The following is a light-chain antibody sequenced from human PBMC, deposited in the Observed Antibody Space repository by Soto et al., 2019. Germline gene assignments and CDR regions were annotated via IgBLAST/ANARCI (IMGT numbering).Light chain of an antibody. CDR2: SNN. Sequence: QSVLTQPPSVSGTPGQRVTISCSGSSSNIGSHNVVWYQHLPGTAPKFLMFSNNQRPSGVPDRFSGSMSSTSASPAISGLQSDDEADYYWSTWDASLNALKFGGGTKVPV. J-gene: IGLJ2*01. V-gene: IGLV1-44*01. CDR1: SSNIGSHN. CDR3: STWDASLNALK.